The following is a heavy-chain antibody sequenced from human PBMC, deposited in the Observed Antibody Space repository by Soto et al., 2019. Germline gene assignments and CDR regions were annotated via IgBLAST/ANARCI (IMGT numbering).Heavy chain of an antibody. D-gene: IGHD6-25*01. Sequence: SVKVSCKAFGYTFLKYGINWVRQAPGQGLEWMGGINPIFGTANYAQKFQGRVTMTADASTSTAYMELSSLRSEDTAVYYCARGGKRYYYYGMDVWGQGTTVTVSS. V-gene: IGHV1-69*13. CDR2: INPIFGTA. CDR3: ARGGKRYYYYGMDV. J-gene: IGHJ6*02. CDR1: GYTFLKYG.